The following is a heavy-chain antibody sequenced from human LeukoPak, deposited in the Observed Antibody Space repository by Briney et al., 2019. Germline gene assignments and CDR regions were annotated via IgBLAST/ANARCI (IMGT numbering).Heavy chain of an antibody. CDR3: ARGAEYYDSSGTRNWFDP. V-gene: IGHV1-8*03. D-gene: IGHD3-22*01. Sequence: ASVKVSCKASGYTFTSYDINWVRQATGQGLEWMGWMNPHSGNTGYAQKFQGRVTITRNTSISTAYMELSSLRSEDTAVYYCARGAEYYDSSGTRNWFDPWGQGTLVTVSS. J-gene: IGHJ5*02. CDR2: MNPHSGNT. CDR1: GYTFTSYD.